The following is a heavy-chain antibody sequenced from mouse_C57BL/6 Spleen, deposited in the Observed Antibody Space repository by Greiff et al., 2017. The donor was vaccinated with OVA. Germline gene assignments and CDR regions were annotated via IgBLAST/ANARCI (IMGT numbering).Heavy chain of an antibody. Sequence: EVQRVESGGGLVKPGGSLKLSCAASGFTFSDYGMHWVRQAPEKGLEWVAYISSGSSTIYYADTVKGRFTISRDNAKNTLFLQMTSLRSEDTAMYYCARQERDYGSGYFDYWGQGTTLTVSS. CDR1: GFTFSDYG. D-gene: IGHD1-1*01. J-gene: IGHJ2*01. CDR3: ARQERDYGSGYFDY. CDR2: ISSGSSTI. V-gene: IGHV5-17*01.